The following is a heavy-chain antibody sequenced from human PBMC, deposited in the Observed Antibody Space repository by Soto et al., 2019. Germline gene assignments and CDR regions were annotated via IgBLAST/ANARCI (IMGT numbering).Heavy chain of an antibody. CDR1: GFTFSSFG. Sequence: QVQVVESGGGVVQPGRSLRLSCAASGFTFSSFGMHWVRQAPGKGLEWVSLIWYDGSKKSYGDSVKGRFTISRDNSRNTVYVQMDSLRADDTAGYYCARDASYYSLWSGYYPSRNGMDVWGQGTTVTVSS. J-gene: IGHJ6*02. V-gene: IGHV3-33*01. CDR3: ARDASYYSLWSGYYPSRNGMDV. CDR2: IWYDGSKK. D-gene: IGHD3-3*01.